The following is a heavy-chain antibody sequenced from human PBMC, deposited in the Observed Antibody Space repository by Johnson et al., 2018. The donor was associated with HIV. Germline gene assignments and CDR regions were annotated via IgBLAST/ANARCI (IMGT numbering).Heavy chain of an antibody. CDR3: AKDGPDTSLYADAFDI. V-gene: IGHV3-30*02. J-gene: IGHJ3*02. CDR1: FSFSSYG. CDR2: IRYDGSNK. Sequence: QVQLVESGGGVVQPGGSLSLSCRFSFSSYGMHWVRQAPGKGLEWVAFIRYDGSNKYYADSVKGRFTMSRDNSKKTLYLQMNSLRAEDTAVYYCAKDGPDTSLYADAFDIWGQGTMVTVSS. D-gene: IGHD2-8*01.